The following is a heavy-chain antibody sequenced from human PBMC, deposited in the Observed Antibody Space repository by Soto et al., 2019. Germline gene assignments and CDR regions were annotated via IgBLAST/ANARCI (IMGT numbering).Heavy chain of an antibody. CDR1: GFTFSSYG. V-gene: IGHV3-30*18. CDR2: ISYDGSNK. CDR3: VKALSGRAIDG. D-gene: IGHD1-26*01. Sequence: GGSLRLSCAASGFTFSSYGMHWVRQAPGKGLEWVAVISYDGSNKYYADSVKGRFTISRDNSKNTVYLQMMSLRAEDTAVDYCVKALSGRAIDGWGQGTLDTVSS. J-gene: IGHJ4*02.